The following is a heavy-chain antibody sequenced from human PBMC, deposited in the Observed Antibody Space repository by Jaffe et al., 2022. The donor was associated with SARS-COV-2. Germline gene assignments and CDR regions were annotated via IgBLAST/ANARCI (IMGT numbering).Heavy chain of an antibody. D-gene: IGHD3-10*01. V-gene: IGHV4-61*02. CDR2: IYTSGST. J-gene: IGHJ3*02. Sequence: QVQLQESGPGLVKPSQTLSLTCTVSDDSISSGGYYWSWIRQPAGKGLEWIGRIYTSGSTNYNPSLKSRVTISVDTSKNQFSLKLSSVTAADTAVYYCAKGPGSSSSESFDIWGQGTMVTVSS. CDR3: AKGPGSSSSESFDI. CDR1: DDSISSGGYY.